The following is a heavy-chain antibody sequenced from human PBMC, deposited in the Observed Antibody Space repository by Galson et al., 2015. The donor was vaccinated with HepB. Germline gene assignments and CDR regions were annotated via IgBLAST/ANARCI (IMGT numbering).Heavy chain of an antibody. D-gene: IGHD3-22*01. CDR1: GYTFTSYG. Sequence: SVKVSCKAPGYTFTSYGISWVRQAPGQGLEWMGWISAYNGNTNYAQKLQGRVTMTTDTSTSTAYMELRSLRSDDTAVYYCASPPNYYDSSGLLYWGQGTLVTVSS. J-gene: IGHJ4*02. V-gene: IGHV1-18*04. CDR3: ASPPNYYDSSGLLY. CDR2: ISAYNGNT.